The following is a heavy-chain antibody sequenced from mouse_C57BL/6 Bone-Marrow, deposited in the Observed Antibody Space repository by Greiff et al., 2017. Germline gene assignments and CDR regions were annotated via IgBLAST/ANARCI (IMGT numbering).Heavy chain of an antibody. CDR2: IDPSDSYT. CDR3: ARWRDGYYYFDY. CDR1: GYTFTSYW. Sequence: VQLQQPGAELVMPGASVKLSCKASGYTFTSYWMHWVKQRPGQSLEWIGEIDPSDSYTNYNQKFKGKSTLTVDKSSSTAYMQLSSLTSEDAAVYYCARWRDGYYYFDYWGQGTTLTVSS. D-gene: IGHD2-3*01. V-gene: IGHV1-69*01. J-gene: IGHJ2*01.